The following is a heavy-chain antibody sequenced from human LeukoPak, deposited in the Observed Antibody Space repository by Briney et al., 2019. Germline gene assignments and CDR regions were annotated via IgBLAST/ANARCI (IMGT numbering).Heavy chain of an antibody. V-gene: IGHV4-30-2*02. CDR1: GGSISSGGYS. J-gene: IGHJ5*02. Sequence: SETLSLTCAVSGGSISSGGYSWSWIRQPPGKGLEWIGYIYHSGSTYYNPSLKSRVTISVDTSKNQFSLKLSSVTAADTAVYYCARSPRIQAARKGFPNWFDPWGQGTLVTVSS. D-gene: IGHD6-6*01. CDR3: ARSPRIQAARKGFPNWFDP. CDR2: IYHSGST.